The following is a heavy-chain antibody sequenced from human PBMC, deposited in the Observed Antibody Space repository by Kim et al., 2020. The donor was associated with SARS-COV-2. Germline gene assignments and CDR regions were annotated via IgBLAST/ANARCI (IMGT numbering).Heavy chain of an antibody. CDR3: ARRASRGGNVAGTNRWDY. V-gene: IGHV4-39*01. Sequence: SETLSLTCTVSGGSISSSSYYWGWIRQPPGKGLEWIGSIYYSGSTYYNPSLKSRVTISVDTSKNQFSLKLSSVTAADTAVYYCARRASRGGNVAGTNRWDYWGQGTLVTVSS. J-gene: IGHJ4*02. CDR2: IYYSGST. D-gene: IGHD6-19*01. CDR1: GGSISSSSYY.